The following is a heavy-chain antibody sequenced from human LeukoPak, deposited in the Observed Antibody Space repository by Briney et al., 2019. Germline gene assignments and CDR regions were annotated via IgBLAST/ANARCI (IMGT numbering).Heavy chain of an antibody. CDR1: GFTFSSYG. CDR3: AKENRAVVLPTNRFDP. Sequence: GGSLRLSCAASGFTFSSYGMSWVRQAPGKGLEWASGISGSGGSTYYAESVKGRFTISRDNSKNTLYLQMNSLRAEDTAVYYCAKENRAVVLPTNRFDPWGQGTLVTTSS. V-gene: IGHV3-23*01. D-gene: IGHD2-2*01. CDR2: ISGSGGST. J-gene: IGHJ5*02.